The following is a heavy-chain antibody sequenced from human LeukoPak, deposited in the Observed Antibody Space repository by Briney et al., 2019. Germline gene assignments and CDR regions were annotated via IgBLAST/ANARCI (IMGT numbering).Heavy chain of an antibody. CDR3: ATPSAAIWNAFDY. CDR2: ISSSSTI. D-gene: IGHD2-2*02. CDR1: GFTFSSYS. V-gene: IGHV3-48*01. J-gene: IGHJ4*02. Sequence: GGSLRLSCAASGFTFSSYSMNRVRQAPGKGLEWVSYISSSSTIYYADSVKGRFTISRDNAKNSLYLQMNSLRAEDTAVYYCATPSAAIWNAFDYWGQGTLVTVSS.